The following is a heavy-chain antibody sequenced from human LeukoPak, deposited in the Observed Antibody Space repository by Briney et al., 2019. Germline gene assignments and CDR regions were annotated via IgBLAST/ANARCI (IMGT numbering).Heavy chain of an antibody. CDR2: INSDGIDT. D-gene: IGHD3-22*01. Sequence: GGSLRLSCAASGYTFSNYWMHWVRQAPGKGLVWVSRINSDGIDTSYADSVKGRFTISRDNAKNTLNLQMNSLRAEDTAVYYCARDLGQYYDTSDNWFDPWGQGTLVTVSS. CDR1: GYTFSNYW. V-gene: IGHV3-74*01. J-gene: IGHJ5*02. CDR3: ARDLGQYYDTSDNWFDP.